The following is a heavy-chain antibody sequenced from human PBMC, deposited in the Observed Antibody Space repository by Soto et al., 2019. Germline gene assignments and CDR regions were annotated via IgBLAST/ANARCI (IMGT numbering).Heavy chain of an antibody. Sequence: EVQLLESGGGLVQPGGSLRLCCAASGFTFSSYVMSWVRQAPGKGLEWVSVISGSGGSTYYADSVKGRFTISRDNSKNTLYLQMNSLRAEDTAVYYCAPHLWFGELYYRGQGTLVTVSS. CDR3: APHLWFGELYY. CDR2: ISGSGGST. CDR1: GFTFSSYV. V-gene: IGHV3-23*01. J-gene: IGHJ4*02. D-gene: IGHD3-10*01.